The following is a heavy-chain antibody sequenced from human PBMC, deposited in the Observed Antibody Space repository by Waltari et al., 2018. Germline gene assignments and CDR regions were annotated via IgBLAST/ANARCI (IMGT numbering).Heavy chain of an antibody. V-gene: IGHV3-30*02. CDR2: IRYDGSNK. CDR3: AKDSRPGIAAYYFDY. Sequence: QVQLVESVGGVVQPGGSLRLSCPASGFTFSTYGMHWVRQAPGKGLEWVAFIRYDGSNKYYADSVKGRFTISRDNSKNTLYLQMNSLRAEDTAVYYCAKDSRPGIAAYYFDYWGQGTLVTVSS. D-gene: IGHD6-25*01. CDR1: GFTFSTYG. J-gene: IGHJ4*02.